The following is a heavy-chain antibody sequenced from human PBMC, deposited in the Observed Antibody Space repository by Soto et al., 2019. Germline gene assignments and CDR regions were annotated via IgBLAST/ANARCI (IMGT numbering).Heavy chain of an antibody. D-gene: IGHD4-17*01. CDR2: IYDTGTS. Sequence: QVQLQESGPRLLKPSQTLSLTCTVSGGSFNSGAYYWSWLRQHPAQGLEWIASIYDTGTSAYTPSLRSRLSMSIDTSKSQFSLTLTSVTAADTAVYYCARVVPSGDFEDFWGQGTLVTVSS. CDR1: GGSFNSGAYY. CDR3: ARVVPSGDFEDF. J-gene: IGHJ4*01. V-gene: IGHV4-31*03.